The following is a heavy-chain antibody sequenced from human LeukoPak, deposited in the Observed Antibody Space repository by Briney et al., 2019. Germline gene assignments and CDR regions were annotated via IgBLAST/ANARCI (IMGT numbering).Heavy chain of an antibody. CDR2: VDDSGST. V-gene: IGHV4-59*01. D-gene: IGHD1-1*01. Sequence: SETLSLTCTVSGGSMTSDHWSWIRQTPKKGLEWLGYVDDSGSTNYNSPLESRVTISIDLSKNQFSLKLTSVNAADTAVYYCARGGTGWFDPWGQGTLVTVSS. CDR1: GGSMTSDH. J-gene: IGHJ5*02. CDR3: ARGGTGWFDP.